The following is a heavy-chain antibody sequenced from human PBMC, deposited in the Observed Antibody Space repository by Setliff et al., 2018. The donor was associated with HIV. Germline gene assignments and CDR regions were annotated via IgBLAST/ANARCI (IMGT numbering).Heavy chain of an antibody. D-gene: IGHD6-19*01. Sequence: ASVKVSCKASGYTFTSYYMHWVRQAPGQGLEWMGVINPSGGSTSYAQKFQGRVTMTRDPSTSTVYMELSSLRSEDTAVYYCARNPRIAVAGTDYYYYMDVWGKGTTVTVSS. V-gene: IGHV1-46*01. CDR3: ARNPRIAVAGTDYYYYMDV. CDR1: GYTFTSYY. J-gene: IGHJ6*03. CDR2: INPSGGST.